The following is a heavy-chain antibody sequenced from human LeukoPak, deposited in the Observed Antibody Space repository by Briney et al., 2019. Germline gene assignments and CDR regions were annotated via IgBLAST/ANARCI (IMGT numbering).Heavy chain of an antibody. CDR2: ITGSGDKT. Sequence: GGSLTLFCAASGFTFSGSGMSWFRQATGKGLERVSGITGSGDKTFYADSAKGRFTISRDNSKNTLYLHMNSLRAEDSAVYYCARLPVPAGVAHFDYWGQGALVSVSS. V-gene: IGHV3-23*01. CDR1: GFTFSGSG. J-gene: IGHJ4*02. CDR3: ARLPVPAGVAHFDY. D-gene: IGHD2-2*01.